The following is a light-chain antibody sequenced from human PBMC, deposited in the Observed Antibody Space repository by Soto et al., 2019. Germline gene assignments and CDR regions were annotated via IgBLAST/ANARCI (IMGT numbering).Light chain of an antibody. V-gene: IGKV3-11*01. Sequence: EIVMTQSPATLSVSPGERATLSCRASQSVSSNLAWYQQKPGQAPRLLIYGASNRATGIPARFSGSGSGTDFTLTISSLGPEEKAVHYCQQRSKWPRACGEGTKVDIK. CDR2: GAS. CDR3: QQRSKWPRA. CDR1: QSVSSN. J-gene: IGKJ4*02.